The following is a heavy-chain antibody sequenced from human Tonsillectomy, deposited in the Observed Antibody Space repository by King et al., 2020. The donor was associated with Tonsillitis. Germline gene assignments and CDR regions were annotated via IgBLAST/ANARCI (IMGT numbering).Heavy chain of an antibody. V-gene: IGHV3-48*01. Sequence: VQLVESGGGLVQPGGSLRLSCAASGFSFSSYSMNWVRQAPGKGLEWLSYISSASTTIYYADSVKGRFTISRDNAKHSLYLQMKSLRAEDTAVYYCAREGCRWAGTGYYHGMDVWGQGTTVTVSS. J-gene: IGHJ6*02. CDR3: AREGCRWAGTGYYHGMDV. CDR1: GFSFSSYS. D-gene: IGHD3/OR15-3a*01. CDR2: ISSASTTI.